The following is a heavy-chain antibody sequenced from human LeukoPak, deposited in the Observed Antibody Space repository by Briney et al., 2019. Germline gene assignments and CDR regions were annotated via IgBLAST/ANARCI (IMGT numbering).Heavy chain of an antibody. V-gene: IGHV3-33*01. CDR1: GFIFSSYG. CDR3: ARGKFGVVIIVDDY. D-gene: IGHD3-3*01. CDR2: IWYDGSNK. Sequence: GRSLRLSCAASGFIFSSYGMHWVRQAPGKGLEWVAVIWYDGSNKYYADSVKGRFTISRDNSKNTLYLQMNSLRAEDTAVYYCARGKFGVVIIVDDYWGQGTLVTVSS. J-gene: IGHJ4*02.